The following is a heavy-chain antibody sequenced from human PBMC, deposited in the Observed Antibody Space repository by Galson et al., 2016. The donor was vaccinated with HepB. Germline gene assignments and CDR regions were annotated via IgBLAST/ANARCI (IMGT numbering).Heavy chain of an antibody. CDR2: ISDSGGST. Sequence: SLRLSCAASGFTFGTYALHWVRQAPGKGLEWVSAISDSGGSTYYADSVKGRFTISRDKSKNTLYLQMNSLRAEDTAVYYCAKEHSGYFDYWGQGTLVTVSS. D-gene: IGHD6-19*01. J-gene: IGHJ4*02. CDR1: GFTFGTYA. V-gene: IGHV3-23*01. CDR3: AKEHSGYFDY.